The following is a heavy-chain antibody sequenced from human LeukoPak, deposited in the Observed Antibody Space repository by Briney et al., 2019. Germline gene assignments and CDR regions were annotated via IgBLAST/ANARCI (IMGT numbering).Heavy chain of an antibody. CDR3: ARENGHTYGYVFFDY. D-gene: IGHD5-18*01. CDR1: GFTFSSYG. J-gene: IGHJ4*02. Sequence: GGSPRLSCAASGFTFSSYGMHWVRQAPGKGLEWVTFIRYDGSNKYYADSVKGRFTISRDNSKNTLYLQMNRLRAEDTAVYYCARENGHTYGYVFFDYWGQGTLVTVSS. CDR2: IRYDGSNK. V-gene: IGHV3-30*02.